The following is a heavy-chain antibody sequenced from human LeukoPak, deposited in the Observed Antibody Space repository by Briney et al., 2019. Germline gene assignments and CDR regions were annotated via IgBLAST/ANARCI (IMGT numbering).Heavy chain of an antibody. D-gene: IGHD2-21*02. CDR3: ARVRGYCGGDCDDDY. V-gene: IGHV4-34*01. J-gene: IGHJ4*02. Sequence: SETLSLTCAVYGGSFSGYYWSWIRQPPGKGLEWIGEINHSGSTNYNPSLKSRVTISVDTSKNQFSLKLSSVTAADTAVYYCARVRGYCGGDCDDDYWGQGTLVTVSS. CDR1: GGSFSGYY. CDR2: INHSGST.